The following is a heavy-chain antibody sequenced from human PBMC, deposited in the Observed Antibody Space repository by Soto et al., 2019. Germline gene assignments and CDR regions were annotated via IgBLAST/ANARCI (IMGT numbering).Heavy chain of an antibody. CDR1: DGSISNFY. V-gene: IGHV4-59*01. J-gene: IGHJ4*02. D-gene: IGHD3-22*01. Sequence: SETLSLTCTVSDGSISNFYWSWIRQPPGKGLEWIGYISSSGNTNYNPSLKSRVSISVDTSKNQFHLNLTSVTAADTGVYYCARAPMVLTRSYFDSWGQGTPVTVSS. CDR2: ISSSGNT. CDR3: ARAPMVLTRSYFDS.